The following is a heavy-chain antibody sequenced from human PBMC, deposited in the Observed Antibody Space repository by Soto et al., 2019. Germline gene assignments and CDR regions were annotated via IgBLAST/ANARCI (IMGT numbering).Heavy chain of an antibody. J-gene: IGHJ4*02. V-gene: IGHV3-23*01. CDR3: AKGFYGSGSYYNERAFDS. CDR1: GFTFSTYA. Sequence: GGSLRLSCAASGFTFSTYAIIWVRQTPGKGLEWVSVISGSGDFTYFADSVKGRFTISRDNPKNTIYLQMNSLRAEDTAVYYCAKGFYGSGSYYNERAFDSWGQGTLVTVSS. D-gene: IGHD3-10*01. CDR2: ISGSGDFT.